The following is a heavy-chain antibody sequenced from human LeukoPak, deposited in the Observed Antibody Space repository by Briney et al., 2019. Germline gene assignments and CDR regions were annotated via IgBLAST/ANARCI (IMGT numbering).Heavy chain of an antibody. D-gene: IGHD5-24*01. CDR3: AKGTPRDGYNSGYFDY. CDR1: GFTFSSYA. CDR2: ISDNGDYT. V-gene: IGHV3-23*01. J-gene: IGHJ4*02. Sequence: PGGSLRLSCAASGFTFSSYAMSWVRQAPGKGLEWVSIISDNGDYTYYADSAKGRFTIYRDNSKNMLYLQMNRLRAEDTAVYYCAKGTPRDGYNSGYFDYWGQGTLVSVSS.